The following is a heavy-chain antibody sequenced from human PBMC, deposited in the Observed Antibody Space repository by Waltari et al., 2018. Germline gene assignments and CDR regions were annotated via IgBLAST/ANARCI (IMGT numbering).Heavy chain of an antibody. Sequence: EVQLLESGGGFIQPGGSLRLSCAASGFTFSSYGMSWVRQAPGKGLEWVSVISGSGGNTYHADSVEGRFTISRDNAKNSLYLQMNSLRAEDTAVYYCARVNWGSDKKSLDVWGQGTTVTVSS. CDR1: GFTFSSYG. J-gene: IGHJ6*02. CDR3: ARVNWGSDKKSLDV. CDR2: ISGSGGNT. D-gene: IGHD7-27*01. V-gene: IGHV3-23*01.